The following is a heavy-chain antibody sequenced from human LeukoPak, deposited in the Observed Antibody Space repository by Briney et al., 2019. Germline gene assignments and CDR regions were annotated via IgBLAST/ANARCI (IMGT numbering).Heavy chain of an antibody. V-gene: IGHV3-30*01. J-gene: IGHJ4*02. Sequence: GGSLRLSCAASGFTFSNYAMHWVRQAPGRGLEWVSLISSGGTYEYYADSVKGRFTISRDNSKNTLYLQLNSLRAEDTAVYYCARDSTYYYDSGSSGPHYFDNWGQGTLVTVSS. D-gene: IGHD3-10*01. CDR1: GFTFSNYA. CDR3: ARDSTYYYDSGSSGPHYFDN. CDR2: ISSGGTYE.